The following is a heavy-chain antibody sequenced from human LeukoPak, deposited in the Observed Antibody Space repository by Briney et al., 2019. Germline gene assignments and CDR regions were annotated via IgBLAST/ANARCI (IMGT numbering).Heavy chain of an antibody. Sequence: GASVKVSCKASGYTFTEYGITWLRQAPGQGLEWMGWINPNSGGTNYAQKFQGRVTMTRDTSISTAYMELSRLRSDDTAVYYCAREGGTMVRGVIITSAQNNGNWFDPWGQGTLVTVSS. D-gene: IGHD3-10*01. J-gene: IGHJ5*02. CDR2: INPNSGGT. V-gene: IGHV1-2*02. CDR3: AREGGTMVRGVIITSAQNNGNWFDP. CDR1: GYTFTEYG.